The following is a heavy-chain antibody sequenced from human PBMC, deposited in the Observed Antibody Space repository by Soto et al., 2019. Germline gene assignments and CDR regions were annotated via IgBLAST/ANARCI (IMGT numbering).Heavy chain of an antibody. Sequence: ASVKVACKASGYTFAGYYMHWVRLAPGQGLEWMGWINPNSGGTNYAQKFQGRVTMTRDTSISTAYMELSRLRSDDTAVYYCARDTEEPYFDYWGQGTLATVSS. CDR1: GYTFAGYY. CDR3: ARDTEEPYFDY. CDR2: INPNSGGT. J-gene: IGHJ4*02. V-gene: IGHV1-2*02. D-gene: IGHD1-26*01.